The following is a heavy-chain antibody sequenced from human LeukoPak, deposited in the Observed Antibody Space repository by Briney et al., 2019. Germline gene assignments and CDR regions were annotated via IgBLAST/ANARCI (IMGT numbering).Heavy chain of an antibody. Sequence: PSETLSLTCAVYGGSFSGYYWSWIRQPPGKGLEWIGKINHSGSTNYNPSLKSRVTISVDTSKNQFSLKLSSVTAADTAVYYCARDITIFGVVKEVDYFDDWGQGTLVTVSS. CDR3: ARDITIFGVVKEVDYFDD. D-gene: IGHD3-3*01. CDR2: INHSGST. CDR1: GGSFSGYY. V-gene: IGHV4-34*01. J-gene: IGHJ4*02.